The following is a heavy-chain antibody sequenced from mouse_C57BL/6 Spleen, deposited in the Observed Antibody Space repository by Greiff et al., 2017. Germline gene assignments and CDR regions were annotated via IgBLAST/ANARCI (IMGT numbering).Heavy chain of an antibody. Sequence: EVMLVESGGDLVKPGGSLKLSCAASGFTFSSYGMSWVRQTPDKRLEWVATISSGGSYTYYPDSVKGRFTISRDNAKNTLYLQMSSLKSEDTAMYYCARGDTTVYFDYWGQGTTLTVSS. CDR1: GFTFSSYG. CDR3: ARGDTTVYFDY. J-gene: IGHJ2*01. D-gene: IGHD1-1*01. CDR2: ISSGGSYT. V-gene: IGHV5-6*01.